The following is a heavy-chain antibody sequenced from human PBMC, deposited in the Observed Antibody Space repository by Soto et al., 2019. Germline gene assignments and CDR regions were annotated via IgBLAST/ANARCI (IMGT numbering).Heavy chain of an antibody. D-gene: IGHD2-15*01. CDR3: ARNIAPLYCSGGSCYWGGVDV. CDR2: ISPGDSDT. CDR1: GYSFTSYW. V-gene: IGHV5-51*01. Sequence: GESLKISCKGSGYSFTSYWIGWVRQMPGKGLEWMGIISPGDSDTRYSPSFQGPVTISADKSISTAYLQWSSLKASDTAMYYCARNIAPLYCSGGSCYWGGVDVWGQGTTVTVSS. J-gene: IGHJ6*02.